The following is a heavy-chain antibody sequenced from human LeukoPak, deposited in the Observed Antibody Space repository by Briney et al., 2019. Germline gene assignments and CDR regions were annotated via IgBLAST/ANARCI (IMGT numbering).Heavy chain of an antibody. V-gene: IGHV4-59*01. CDR1: GGSISSYY. Sequence: PSETLSLTCTVSGGSISSYYWSWIRQPPWKGLEWIGYIYYSGSTNYNPSLKSRVTISVDTSKNQFSLKLSSVTAADTAVYYCASLKDTAMAFDYWGQGTLVTVSS. CDR2: IYYSGST. CDR3: ASLKDTAMAFDY. D-gene: IGHD5-18*01. J-gene: IGHJ4*02.